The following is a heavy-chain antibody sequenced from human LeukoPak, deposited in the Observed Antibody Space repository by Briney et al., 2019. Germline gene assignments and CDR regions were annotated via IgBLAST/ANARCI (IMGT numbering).Heavy chain of an antibody. V-gene: IGHV4-4*02. Sequence: SETLSLTCAVSGGSISSSNWWSWVRQPPGKGLEWIGEFYHSGSTNYNPSLKSRVTISVDKSKNQFSLKLSSVTAADTAVYYCARDPMTHYYYGMDVWGQGTTVTVSS. J-gene: IGHJ6*02. CDR2: FYHSGST. CDR3: ARDPMTHYYYGMDV. CDR1: GGSISSSNW.